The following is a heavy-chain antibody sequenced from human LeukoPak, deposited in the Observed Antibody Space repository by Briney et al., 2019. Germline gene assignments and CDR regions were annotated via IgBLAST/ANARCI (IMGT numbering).Heavy chain of an antibody. CDR2: IYTSGST. J-gene: IGHJ6*03. V-gene: IGHV4-4*07. D-gene: IGHD6-13*01. CDR1: GGSISSYY. CDR3: AREVVAAAGTGYYYYYMDV. Sequence: SETLSLTCTVSGGSISSYYWSWILKPAWKGLEWIGRIYTSGSTNYNPSLKSRVTMSVDTSKNQFSLKLSSVTAADTAVYYCAREVVAAAGTGYYYYYMDVWGKGTTVTVSS.